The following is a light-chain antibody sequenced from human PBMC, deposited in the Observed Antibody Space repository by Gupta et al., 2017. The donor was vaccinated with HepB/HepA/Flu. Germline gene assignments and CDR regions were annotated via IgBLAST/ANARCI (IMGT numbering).Light chain of an antibody. CDR1: TGTVTSGYY. V-gene: IGLV7-43*01. CDR2: GTT. CDR3: LLYYGGTCV. J-gene: IGLJ3*02. Sequence: VTQEHSLAVSPGGTVTLTCASSTGTVTSGYYPTWFQQKPAQAPRALIHGTTNKHAWTPARFSGSLLGGKAALTLSGVQPDDEAEYYCLLYYGGTCVFGAGTKLTVL.